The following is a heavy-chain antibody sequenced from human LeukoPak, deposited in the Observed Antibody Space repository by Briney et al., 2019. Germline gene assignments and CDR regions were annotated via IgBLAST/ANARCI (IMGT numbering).Heavy chain of an antibody. CDR3: AKVTHYYDSSGYYSKTDYFDY. J-gene: IGHJ4*02. D-gene: IGHD3-22*01. CDR1: GFAFSSYA. V-gene: IGHV3-30*04. CDR2: VSAHGVDK. Sequence: PGTSLRLSCAASGFAFSSYAMHWVRQAPGKGLEWLAVVSAHGVDKFYADSVKGRFTISRDNSKNTLYLQMNSLRAEDTAVYYCAKVTHYYDSSGYYSKTDYFDYWGQGTLVTVSS.